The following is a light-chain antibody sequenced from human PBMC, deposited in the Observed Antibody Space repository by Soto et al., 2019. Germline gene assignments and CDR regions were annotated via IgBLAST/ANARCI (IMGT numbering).Light chain of an antibody. CDR3: QQYGSSPPYT. V-gene: IGKV3-20*01. J-gene: IGKJ2*01. CDR1: HSLTNNY. CDR2: GSS. Sequence: EVVLTQSPGTLSLSPGERATLSCRASHSLTNNYLAWYQQKPGQAPRLLIFGSSDRATGIPDRFSGSGSGTVFPLTITRLEPADFAVYYCQQYGSSPPYTFGQGTKLEI.